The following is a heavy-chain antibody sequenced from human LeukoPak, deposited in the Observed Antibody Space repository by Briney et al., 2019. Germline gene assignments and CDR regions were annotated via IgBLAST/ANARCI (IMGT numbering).Heavy chain of an antibody. CDR1: GFTFSSYW. CDR3: ARDYAYYDFWSVYYDQGLFDY. CDR2: IKQDGSEK. D-gene: IGHD3-3*01. J-gene: IGHJ4*02. V-gene: IGHV3-7*01. Sequence: GGSLRLSCAASGFTFSSYWMSWVRQAPGKGLEWVANIKQDGSEKYYVDSVKGRFTISRDNAKNSLYLQMNSLRAEDTAVYYCARDYAYYDFWSVYYDQGLFDYWGQGTLVTVSS.